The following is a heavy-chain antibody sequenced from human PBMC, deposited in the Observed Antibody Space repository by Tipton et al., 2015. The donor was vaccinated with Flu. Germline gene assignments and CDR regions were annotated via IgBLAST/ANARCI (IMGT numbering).Heavy chain of an antibody. J-gene: IGHJ4*02. V-gene: IGHV3-15*01. CDR3: TADVPGVYYYGPFDY. D-gene: IGHD5/OR15-5a*01. CDR1: GFTFSSAW. CDR2: IKSKAAGETT. Sequence: QLVQSGGGLVQPGRSLRLSCAASGFTFSSAWMNWVRQAPGKAPEWVGRIKSKAAGETTDYAGPVKGRFTVSRDDSKDTLYLQMNSLKTEDSGVYYCTADVPGVYYYGPFDYWGQGMQVTVSS.